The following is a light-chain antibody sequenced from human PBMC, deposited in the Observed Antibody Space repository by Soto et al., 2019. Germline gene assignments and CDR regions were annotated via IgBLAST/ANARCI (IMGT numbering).Light chain of an antibody. Sequence: EIVMTQSPATLSVSPGERATLSCRASQSVRSSFLAWYQQKPGQAPSLLIYGASTRATGIPARFSGSGSGTEFTLTINSLQSEDFGVYYCHQYNNWPPSTFGQGTRLEI. CDR2: GAS. V-gene: IGKV3-15*01. J-gene: IGKJ5*01. CDR1: QSVRSSF. CDR3: HQYNNWPPST.